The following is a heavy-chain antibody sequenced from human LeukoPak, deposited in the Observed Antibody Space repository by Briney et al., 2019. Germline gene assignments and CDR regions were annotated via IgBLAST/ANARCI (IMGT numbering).Heavy chain of an antibody. J-gene: IGHJ4*02. Sequence: GGSLRLSCAASGSTFSSYWMHWVRHAPGKGLVCVSRINSDGSSTIHADSVKGRFTISRHNAKNALYLQMNSLSAEDRSVYHCARVRGASGRYFDYWGQGTMVTVSS. V-gene: IGHV3-74*01. CDR3: ARVRGASGRYFDY. CDR2: INSDGSST. CDR1: GSTFSSYW. D-gene: IGHD1-26*01.